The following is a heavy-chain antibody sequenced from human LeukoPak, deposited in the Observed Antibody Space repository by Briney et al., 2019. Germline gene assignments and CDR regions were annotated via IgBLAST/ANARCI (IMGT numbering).Heavy chain of an antibody. J-gene: IGHJ3*02. CDR3: ARGGPDAFDI. CDR2: IKQDGSEK. V-gene: IGHV3-7*01. Sequence: PGGSLRLSCAVSGFTFSSYWMSWVRQAPGKGLEWVANIKQDGSEKYYVDSVKGRFTISRDNAKNSLYLQMNSLRAEDTAVYYCARGGPDAFDIWGQGTMVTVSS. CDR1: GFTFSSYW.